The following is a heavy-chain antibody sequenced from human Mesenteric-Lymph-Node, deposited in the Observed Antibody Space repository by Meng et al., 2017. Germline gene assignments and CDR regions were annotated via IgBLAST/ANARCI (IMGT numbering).Heavy chain of an antibody. D-gene: IGHD5-12*01. CDR2: ISAYNGNT. V-gene: IGHV1-18*01. Sequence: QVQAGQAGAGVKKPGASVKVSCKASGYTFTSYGISWVRQAPGQGLEWMGWISAYNGNTNYAQKLQGRVAMTTDTSTSTAYMELRSLRSDDTAVYYCARDSPIVATIDFDYWGQGTLVTVSS. J-gene: IGHJ4*02. CDR1: GYTFTSYG. CDR3: ARDSPIVATIDFDY.